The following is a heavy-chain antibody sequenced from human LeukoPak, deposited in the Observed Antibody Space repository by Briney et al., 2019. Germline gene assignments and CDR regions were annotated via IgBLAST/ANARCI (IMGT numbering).Heavy chain of an antibody. CDR1: GGSFSGYY. J-gene: IGHJ4*02. Sequence: PSETLSLTCAVYGGSFSGYYWSWIRQPPGKGLEWIGEINHSGSTNYNPSLKSRVTISVDTSKNQFSLKLSSVTAADTAVYYCARGPGSSWYSYWGQGTLVTVPS. CDR2: INHSGST. D-gene: IGHD6-13*01. V-gene: IGHV4-34*01. CDR3: ARGPGSSWYSY.